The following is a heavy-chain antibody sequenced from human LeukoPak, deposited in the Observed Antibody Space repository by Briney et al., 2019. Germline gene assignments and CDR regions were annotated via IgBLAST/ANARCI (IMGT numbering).Heavy chain of an antibody. CDR3: ASLFLCYGCSSSSDSFNI. Sequence: GGSLRLSRAASGFTFSSYWVHWVRQAPGKGLVWVSRINGDGSTTTYADSVKGRFTISRDNAKNTLYLQMNSLRAEDTALYYCASLFLCYGCSSSSDSFNIWGQGTMVTVSS. D-gene: IGHD6-6*01. CDR2: INGDGSTT. CDR1: GFTFSSYW. J-gene: IGHJ3*02. V-gene: IGHV3-74*01.